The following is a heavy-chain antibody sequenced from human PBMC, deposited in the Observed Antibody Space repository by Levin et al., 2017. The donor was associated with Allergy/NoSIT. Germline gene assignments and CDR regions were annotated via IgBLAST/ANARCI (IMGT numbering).Heavy chain of an antibody. Sequence: LSLTCAASGFPVRSTYMSWVRQAPGKGLEWVSVTYTGGITYYADSVKGRFTISRDNSENTLYLQMNSLRAEDTAVYYCARGTYCSGGSCSFFDYWGQGTLVTVSS. CDR3: ARGTYCSGGSCSFFDY. CDR2: TYTGGIT. CDR1: GFPVRSTY. J-gene: IGHJ4*02. V-gene: IGHV3-53*01. D-gene: IGHD2-15*01.